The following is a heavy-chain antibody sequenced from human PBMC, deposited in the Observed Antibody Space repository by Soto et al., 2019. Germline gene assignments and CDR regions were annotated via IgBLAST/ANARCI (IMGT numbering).Heavy chain of an antibody. Sequence: GGSLRLSCAASGFTFSSYEMNWVRQAPGKGLEWVSYISSSGSTIYYADSVKGRFTISRDNAKNSLYLQMNSLRAEDTAVYYCARASRIIPLNYWGQGTLVTVSS. J-gene: IGHJ4*02. CDR1: GFTFSSYE. V-gene: IGHV3-48*03. D-gene: IGHD3-10*01. CDR3: ARASRIIPLNY. CDR2: ISSSGSTI.